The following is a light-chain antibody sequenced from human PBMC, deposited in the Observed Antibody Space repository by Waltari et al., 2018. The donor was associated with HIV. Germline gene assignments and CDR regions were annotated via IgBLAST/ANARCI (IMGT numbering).Light chain of an antibody. CDR2: GGA. V-gene: IGLV1-40*01. CDR3: QSYDRSRDGV. Sequence: QSVLTQPPSVSGAPGQRITISCTGSSSNIGAGYDVHWYQQLPGTAPKLLIYGGANRPSGVPDRFSASRSGTSASLAINGLQAGDEADYFCQSYDRSRDGVVGGGTKLTVL. J-gene: IGLJ3*02. CDR1: SSNIGAGYD.